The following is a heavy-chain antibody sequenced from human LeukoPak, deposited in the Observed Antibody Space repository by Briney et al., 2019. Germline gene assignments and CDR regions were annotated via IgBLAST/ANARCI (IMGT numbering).Heavy chain of an antibody. V-gene: IGHV4-30-4*01. CDR3: ARGLSGYYLGAFDY. D-gene: IGHD3-22*01. Sequence: SQTLSLTCTVSGGSLSSGDYYWSWIRQPPGRGLEWIGYIYYSGSTYYNPSLKSRVTISVDTSKNQFSLKLSSVTAADTAVYYCARGLSGYYLGAFDYWGQGTLVTVSS. CDR1: GGSLSSGDYY. CDR2: IYYSGST. J-gene: IGHJ4*02.